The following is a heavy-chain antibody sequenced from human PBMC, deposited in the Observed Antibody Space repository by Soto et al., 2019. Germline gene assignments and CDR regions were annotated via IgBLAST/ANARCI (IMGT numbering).Heavy chain of an antibody. CDR2: ISSSGSTI. J-gene: IGHJ4*02. V-gene: IGHV3-48*01. CDR3: GRGGIKVAGGCVE. CDR1: GFSFSTHN. D-gene: IGHD6-19*01. Sequence: VQLVESGGGSVQPGGPLRLSCAASGFSFSTHNMNWVRQAPGKGLEWVSSISSSGSTIYYADSVKGRFTMSRDNAKNSLYLQMNSLRAEDTAVYYCGRGGIKVAGGCVEWGQGTLVTVSS.